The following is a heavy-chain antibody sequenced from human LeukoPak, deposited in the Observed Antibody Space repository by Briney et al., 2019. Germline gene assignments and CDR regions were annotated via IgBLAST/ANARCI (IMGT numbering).Heavy chain of an antibody. CDR2: INPSGGST. J-gene: IGHJ3*02. CDR1: GYTFTSYY. D-gene: IGHD3-9*01. CDR3: ARSKIHYDILTGYYSSDAFDI. Sequence: ASVKVSCKASGYTFTSYYMHWVRQAPGQGLEWMGIINPSGGSTSYAQKFQGRVTMTRDMSTSTVYMELSSLRSEDTAVYYCARSKIHYDILTGYYSSDAFDIWGQGTMVTVSS. V-gene: IGHV1-46*01.